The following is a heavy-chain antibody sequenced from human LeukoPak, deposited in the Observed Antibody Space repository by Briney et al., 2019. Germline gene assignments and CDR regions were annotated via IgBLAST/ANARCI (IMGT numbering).Heavy chain of an antibody. CDR2: ISSSSSYI. CDR3: ARGVGPTIGAFDI. V-gene: IGHV3-21*01. Sequence: GGSLRLSCAASGFTFSSYSMNWVRQAPGKGLEWVSSISSSSSYIYYADSVKGRFTISRDNAKNSLYLQMNSLRAEDTAVYYCARGVGPTIGAFDIWGQGTMVTVS. J-gene: IGHJ3*02. D-gene: IGHD1-26*01. CDR1: GFTFSSYS.